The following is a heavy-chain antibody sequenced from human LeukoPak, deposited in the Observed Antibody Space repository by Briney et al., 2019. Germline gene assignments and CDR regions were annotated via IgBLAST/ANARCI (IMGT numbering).Heavy chain of an antibody. J-gene: IGHJ4*02. D-gene: IGHD3-22*01. CDR2: INGDGTIT. CDR3: ATGNYYDSRGYYTFGH. Sequence: GGSLRLSCAASEFTFGKYWMHWVRQAPGKGLVWVSRINGDGTITSYADSVKGAFIISRDNAKNTLYLQVSSLRAEDTAVYYFATGNYYDSRGYYTFGHWGQGTLVTVSS. CDR1: EFTFGKYW. V-gene: IGHV3-74*01.